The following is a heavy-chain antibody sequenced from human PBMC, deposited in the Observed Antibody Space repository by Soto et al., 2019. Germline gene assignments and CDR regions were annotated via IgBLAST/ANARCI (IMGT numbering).Heavy chain of an antibody. V-gene: IGHV4-39*01. CDR1: GGSIRSSRYY. Sequence: PSETLSLTCTVSGGSIRSSRYYWGWIRQPPGKGLEWIGSIYHSGATYYNPSLRSRVTVFADTSKNQFSLKMSSVTAADTAVYYCARHETHPSQLDYWGQGTLVIVSS. CDR3: ARHETHPSQLDY. J-gene: IGHJ4*02. CDR2: IYHSGAT.